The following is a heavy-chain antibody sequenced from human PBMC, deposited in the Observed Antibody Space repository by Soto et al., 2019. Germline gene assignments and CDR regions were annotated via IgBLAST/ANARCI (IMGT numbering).Heavy chain of an antibody. Sequence: SYGXXXVRQAPGKGLEWVAVISYDGSNKYYAESVKCRFTISRDNSKKTQYLQMNSLRAEDTAVYYCAKMFSCSSTSGRPGLDNWFDPWGQGTLVTVSP. J-gene: IGHJ5*02. D-gene: IGHD2-2*01. V-gene: IGHV3-30*18. CDR2: ISYDGSNK. CDR1: SYG. CDR3: AKMFSCSSTSGRPGLDNWFDP.